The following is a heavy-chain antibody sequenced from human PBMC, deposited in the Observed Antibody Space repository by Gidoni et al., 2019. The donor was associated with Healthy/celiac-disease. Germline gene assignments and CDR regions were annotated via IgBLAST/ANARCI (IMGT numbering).Heavy chain of an antibody. D-gene: IGHD2-2*02. J-gene: IGHJ6*02. CDR2: IIPIFGTA. CDR1: GGTFSSYA. CDR3: ARRTIVVVPAAILEAYGMDV. Sequence: QVQLVQSGAEVKKPGSSVKVSCKASGGTFSSYAISWVRQAPGQGLEWMGGIIPIFGTANYAQKFQGRVTITADESTSTAYIELSSLRSEDTAVYYCARRTIVVVPAAILEAYGMDVWGQGTTVTVSS. V-gene: IGHV1-69*01.